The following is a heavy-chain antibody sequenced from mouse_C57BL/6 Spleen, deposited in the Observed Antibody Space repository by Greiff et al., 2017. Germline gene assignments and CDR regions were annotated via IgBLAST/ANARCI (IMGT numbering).Heavy chain of an antibody. CDR3: ARKVYYSNFPRYYYGMDY. Sequence: QVTLKVSGPGILQPSQTLSLTCSFSGFSLSTFGMGVGWIRQPSGKGLEWLAHIWWDDDKYYNPALKSRLTISKDTSKNQVILKIANVDTADTATYYCARKVYYSNFPRYYYGMDYWGQGTSGTVSS. J-gene: IGHJ4*01. CDR2: IWWDDDK. V-gene: IGHV8-8*01. CDR1: GFSLSTFGMG. D-gene: IGHD2-5*01.